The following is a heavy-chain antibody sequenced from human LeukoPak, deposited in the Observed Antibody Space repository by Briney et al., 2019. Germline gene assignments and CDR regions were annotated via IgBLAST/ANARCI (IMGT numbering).Heavy chain of an antibody. D-gene: IGHD6-19*01. V-gene: IGHV3-48*01. J-gene: IGHJ4*02. CDR2: ISSGSSTR. CDR1: EFTFSSYS. Sequence: GGSLRLSCAVSEFTFSSYSMNWVRQAPGKGLEWVSYISSGSSTRYYADSVKGRFTISRDNAKNSLYLQMNSLRAEDTAVYYCAKVREGQWLYYFDYWGQGTLVTVSS. CDR3: AKVREGQWLYYFDY.